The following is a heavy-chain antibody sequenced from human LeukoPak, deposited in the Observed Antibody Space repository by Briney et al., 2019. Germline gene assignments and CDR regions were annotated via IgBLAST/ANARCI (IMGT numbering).Heavy chain of an antibody. CDR2: IYYSGST. Sequence: SETLSLTCTVSGGSISSNSFYWAWIRQPPGKGLEWIGRIYYSGSTYYNPSLKSRVTISVDTSKNQFSLKLSSVTAADTAVYYCARSEVATTGYFDYWGQGTLVTVSS. CDR3: ARSEVATTGYFDY. D-gene: IGHD5-12*01. V-gene: IGHV4-39*01. CDR1: GGSISSNSFY. J-gene: IGHJ4*02.